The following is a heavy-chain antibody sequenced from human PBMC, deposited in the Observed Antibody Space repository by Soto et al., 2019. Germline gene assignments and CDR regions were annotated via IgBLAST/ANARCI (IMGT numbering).Heavy chain of an antibody. V-gene: IGHV3-33*01. CDR3: ARGERDYVYYFDS. D-gene: IGHD4-17*01. J-gene: IGHJ4*02. Sequence: PGGSLRLSCAASGFTFSTYGMHWVRQAPGKGLEWVAVIWRDGTNKYYVDSVKGRFTISRDNSKNTLYLQMNSLRAEDTAVYYCARGERDYVYYFDSWGQGTLVTVSS. CDR2: IWRDGTNK. CDR1: GFTFSTYG.